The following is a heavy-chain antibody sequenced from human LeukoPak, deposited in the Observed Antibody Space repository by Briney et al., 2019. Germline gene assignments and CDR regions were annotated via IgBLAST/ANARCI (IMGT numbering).Heavy chain of an antibody. CDR2: SNAGNGNT. J-gene: IGHJ4*02. Sequence: ASVKVSCKASGYTFTSYAMHWVRQAPGQRLEWMGWSNAGNGNTKYSQEFQGRVTITRDTCASTAYMELNSLRSEDMAVYYCARARYGDYVFDYWGQGTLVTVSS. V-gene: IGHV1-3*02. D-gene: IGHD4-17*01. CDR1: GYTFTSYA. CDR3: ARARYGDYVFDY.